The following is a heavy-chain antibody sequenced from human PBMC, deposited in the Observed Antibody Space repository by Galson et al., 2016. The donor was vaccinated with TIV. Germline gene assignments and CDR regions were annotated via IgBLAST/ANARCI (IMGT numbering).Heavy chain of an antibody. J-gene: IGHJ4*02. V-gene: IGHV1-69*13. Sequence: SVKVSCKASGGAFISHGISWVRQAPGQGLEWMGGIIPIFGLAHYAQKFQGRVTITADDSTRTAHMELSSLRFDDTAVYYCARGGSTVTRPFDYWGQGTLVTVSS. CDR3: ARGGSTVTRPFDY. D-gene: IGHD4-17*01. CDR2: IIPIFGLA. CDR1: GGAFISHG.